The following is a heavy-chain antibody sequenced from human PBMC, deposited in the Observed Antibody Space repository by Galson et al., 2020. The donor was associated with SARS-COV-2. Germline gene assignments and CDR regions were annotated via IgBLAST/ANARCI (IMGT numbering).Heavy chain of an antibody. D-gene: IGHD2-15*01. J-gene: IGHJ4*02. V-gene: IGHV3-66*01. CDR1: EFTVSTNY. CDR3: AISPFCSGGSCSL. CDR2: IYTGGST. Sequence: GESLKISCTASEFTVSTNYMSWVRQAPGKGLEWVSVIYTGGSTYYADSVKGRFTISRDNSKNTLYLQMNSLRVEDTAVYYCAISPFCSGGSCSLWGQGTLVTVSS.